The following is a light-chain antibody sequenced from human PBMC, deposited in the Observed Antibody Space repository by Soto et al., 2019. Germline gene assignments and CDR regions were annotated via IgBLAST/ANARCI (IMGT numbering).Light chain of an antibody. V-gene: IGKV1-5*03. CDR2: KAS. Sequence: DIQMTQSPSTLSASVGDRVTITCRASQSIGTWLAWYQQKPGKGPTLLIYKASRLESGVPSRFSGSGSGTEFALTISSLQPADFATYYCQQYNTYSWTFGQGTKVDIK. CDR3: QQYNTYSWT. J-gene: IGKJ1*01. CDR1: QSIGTW.